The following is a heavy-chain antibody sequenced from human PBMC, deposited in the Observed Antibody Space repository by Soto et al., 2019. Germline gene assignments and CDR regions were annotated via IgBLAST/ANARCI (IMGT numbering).Heavy chain of an antibody. D-gene: IGHD4-17*01. V-gene: IGHV3-15*07. J-gene: IGHJ4*02. CDR2: IKSKTAGGTT. CDR1: VLTLSNVW. CDR3: SYGANQYFDY. Sequence: GGSLRLSCVVSVLTLSNVWMNWVRQAPGKGLEWVGRIKSKTAGGTTDYAAPVKGRFTISRDDSENTLFLHMNSLKTEDTAVYYCSYGANQYFDYWGQGA.